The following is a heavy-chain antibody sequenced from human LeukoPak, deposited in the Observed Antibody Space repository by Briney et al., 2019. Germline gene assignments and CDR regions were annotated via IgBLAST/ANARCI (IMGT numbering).Heavy chain of an antibody. CDR3: ARRGILTGYMFDY. CDR2: MNPISGNT. V-gene: IGHV1-8*01. D-gene: IGHD3-9*01. CDR1: GYTFTSYD. J-gene: IGHJ4*02. Sequence: ASVKVSCKASGYTFTSYDINWVRQATGQGLEWMGWMNPISGNTGYAQKFQGRVTMTRNTSISTAYMELSSLRSEDTAVYYCARRGILTGYMFDYWGQGTLVTVSS.